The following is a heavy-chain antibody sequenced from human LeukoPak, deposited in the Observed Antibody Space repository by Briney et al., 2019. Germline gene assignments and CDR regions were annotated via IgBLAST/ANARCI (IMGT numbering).Heavy chain of an antibody. V-gene: IGHV4-59*12. CDR2: IYYSGST. Sequence: SETLSLTCTVSGGSISSYYWSWIRQPPGKGLEWIGYIYYSGSTNYNPSLKSRVTISVDTSKNQFSLKLSSVTAADTAVYYCAREESGYYCNYWGQGTLVTVSS. D-gene: IGHD3-22*01. CDR1: GGSISSYY. CDR3: AREESGYYCNY. J-gene: IGHJ4*02.